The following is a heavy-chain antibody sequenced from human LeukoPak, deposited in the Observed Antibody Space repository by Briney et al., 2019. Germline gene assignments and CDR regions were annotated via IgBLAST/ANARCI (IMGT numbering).Heavy chain of an antibody. CDR1: GGTFSSYA. Sequence: ASVKVSCKASGGTFSSYAISWVRQAPGQGLEWMGGIIPIFGTANYAQKFQGRVTITADESTSTAYMELSSLRSEDTAVYYCARESVDFWRGYRLYYFDYWGQGTLATVSS. CDR3: ARESVDFWRGYRLYYFDY. CDR2: IIPIFGTA. J-gene: IGHJ4*02. V-gene: IGHV1-69*01. D-gene: IGHD3-3*01.